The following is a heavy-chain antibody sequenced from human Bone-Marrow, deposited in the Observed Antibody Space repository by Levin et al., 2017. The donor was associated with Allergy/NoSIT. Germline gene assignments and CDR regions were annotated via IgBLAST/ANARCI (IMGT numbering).Heavy chain of an antibody. Sequence: QAGGSLRLSCSPSDFTVSGSDMTWVRQSPRRGLEWVSVIYAGGSTYYAASVKGRFTISRDTLKNTLSLQMNALRAEDTAVYYCATGGAWEARFDDWGREPSSPSPQ. J-gene: IGHJ4*02. V-gene: IGHV3-53*01. CDR3: ATGGAWEARFDD. D-gene: IGHD1-26*01. CDR1: DFTVSGSD. CDR2: IYAGGST.